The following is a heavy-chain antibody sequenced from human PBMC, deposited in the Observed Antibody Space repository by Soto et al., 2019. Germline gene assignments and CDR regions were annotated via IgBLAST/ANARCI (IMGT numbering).Heavy chain of an antibody. CDR3: VRTACVINNCSYRGVR. CDR1: GFDFKTYG. Sequence: QGHLVESGGGVVQPGRSLRLSCVASGFDFKTYGMHWVRQAPGKGLEWVAVIGFDGTNIHYSDSVRGRFSISRDNSVNTVSLQMNSLRVEDTALYYCVRTACVINNCSYRGVRWGQGTLVTV. D-gene: IGHD3-10*01. J-gene: IGHJ4*02. V-gene: IGHV3-33*01. CDR2: IGFDGTNI.